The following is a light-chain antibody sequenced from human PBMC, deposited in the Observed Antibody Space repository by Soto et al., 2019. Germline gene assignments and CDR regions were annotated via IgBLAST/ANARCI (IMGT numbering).Light chain of an antibody. CDR1: QGITSY. CDR2: SAS. J-gene: IGKJ4*01. Sequence: IQLTQSPSSLSASVVDRVTITCRASQGITSYLAWYQQRPGEAPGLLIYSASTLQSGVPSRFSGSGYGTDFSLTISNLQPEDFATYYCQQLYSHPLTFGGGTKVDIK. V-gene: IGKV1-9*01. CDR3: QQLYSHPLT.